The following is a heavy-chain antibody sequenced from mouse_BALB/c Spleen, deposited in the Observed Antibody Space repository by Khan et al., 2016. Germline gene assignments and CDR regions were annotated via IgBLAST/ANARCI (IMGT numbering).Heavy chain of an antibody. CDR3: ARGRLRWFDY. CDR2: INSNGGST. Sequence: EVELVESGGGLVQPGGSLKLSCAASGFTFSSYGMSWVRQTPDKRLELVATINSNGGSTYYPDSVKGRFTISRDNAKNTLYLQMSRQESEDTAMYYCARGRLRWFDYWGQCTTLTVSS. J-gene: IGHJ2*01. V-gene: IGHV5-6-3*01. D-gene: IGHD1-1*01. CDR1: GFTFSSYG.